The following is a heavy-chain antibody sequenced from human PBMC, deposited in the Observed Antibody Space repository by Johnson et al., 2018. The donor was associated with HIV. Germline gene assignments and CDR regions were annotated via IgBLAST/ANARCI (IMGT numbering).Heavy chain of an antibody. J-gene: IGHJ3*02. CDR3: AKVGTGYSSSSVGAFDI. Sequence: EVQLVESGGGLIQPGGSLRLSCAASGFTVSSNYMSWVRQAPGKGLAWVSVLYSGGNTYSADSVKGRFTIPRDNSKNTLYLQMNSLRGEDTAVYYCAKVGTGYSSSSVGAFDIWGQGTMVTVSS. D-gene: IGHD6-13*01. V-gene: IGHV3-53*01. CDR2: LYSGGNT. CDR1: GFTVSSNY.